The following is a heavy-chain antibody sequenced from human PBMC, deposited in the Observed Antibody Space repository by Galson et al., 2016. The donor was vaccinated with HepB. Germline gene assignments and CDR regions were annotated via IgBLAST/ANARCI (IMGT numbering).Heavy chain of an antibody. CDR3: ARRGSGWAFLVVDYFGL. J-gene: IGHJ4*02. D-gene: IGHD6-19*01. V-gene: IGHV4-59*08. CDR1: GDSISSYS. Sequence: ETLSLTCTVSGDSISSYSWSWIRQLPGKGLEWIGYIHYSGKTKYNPTLKSRVTISVATSQHQLSLRVRTLTAAATAVYYCARRGSGWAFLVVDYFGLWGQGTLFTVSS. CDR2: IHYSGKT.